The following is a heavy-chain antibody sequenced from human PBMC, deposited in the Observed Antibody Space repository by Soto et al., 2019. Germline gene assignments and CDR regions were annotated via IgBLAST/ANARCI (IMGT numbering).Heavy chain of an antibody. CDR3: ARRYGYSFDY. Sequence: QVQLQESGPGLVKPSETLSLTCTVSGGSISSYYWSWIRQPPGKGLEWIGYSSYSGSTNYTPAPTSRVTISVDTSTTLFSLKLSSVTAADTAVYYCARRYGYSFDYWGPGTLVTVSS. CDR2: SSYSGST. V-gene: IGHV4-59*08. D-gene: IGHD1-1*01. CDR1: GGSISSYY. J-gene: IGHJ4*02.